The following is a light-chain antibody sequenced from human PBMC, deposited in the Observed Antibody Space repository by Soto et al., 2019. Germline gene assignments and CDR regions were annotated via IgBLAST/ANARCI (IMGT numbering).Light chain of an antibody. V-gene: IGKV1-5*01. CDR1: QSISSW. CDR3: QQYNSYSWT. CDR2: DAS. Sequence: DFQMTQSPSTLSASIGDRVTITCRASQSISSWLAWYQQKPGKAPKLLIYDASSLESGVPSRFSGSGSGTEFTLTISSPQPDDFATYYCQQYNSYSWTFGQGTKVDIK. J-gene: IGKJ1*01.